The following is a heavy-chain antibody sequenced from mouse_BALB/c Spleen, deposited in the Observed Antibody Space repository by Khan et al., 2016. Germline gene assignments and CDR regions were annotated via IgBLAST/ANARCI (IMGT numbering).Heavy chain of an antibody. CDR3: ARGGTTVGY. CDR1: GYTFTNYG. CDR2: INTYTGEP. J-gene: IGHJ3*01. Sequence: QIQLVQSGPELKKPGETVKISCKASGYTFTNYGMNWVKQAPGKGLKWMGWINTYTGEPTYADDFKGRFAFSLETSASTAYLQINNLKNEDTATYFCARGGTTVGYWGQGTLVTVSA. D-gene: IGHD1-1*01. V-gene: IGHV9-3-1*01.